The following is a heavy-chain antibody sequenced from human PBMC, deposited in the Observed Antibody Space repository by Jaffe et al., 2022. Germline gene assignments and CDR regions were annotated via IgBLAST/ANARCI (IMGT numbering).Heavy chain of an antibody. Sequence: QLQLRESGPGQVKASETLSLTCTASGGYIDLGPSYWGWVRQAPGKGLEWIGNSFYSGTTYYNPSLRSRATISVDTSMNEFYLKLASVTAADTAVYYCARHVAAVGGSEQLDSWGQGILVTVSS. J-gene: IGHJ5*01. CDR3: ARHVAAVGGSEQLDS. V-gene: IGHV4-39*01. D-gene: IGHD1-26*01. CDR2: SFYSGTT. CDR1: GGYIDLGPSY.